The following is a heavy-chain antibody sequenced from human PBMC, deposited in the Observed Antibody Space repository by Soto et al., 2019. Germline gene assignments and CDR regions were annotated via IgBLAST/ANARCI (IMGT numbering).Heavy chain of an antibody. D-gene: IGHD6-19*01. J-gene: IGHJ4*02. CDR1: GGSISSYY. Sequence: SETLSLTCTVSGGSISSYYWSWIRQPPGKGLEWIGYIYYSGSTNYNPSLKSRVTISVDTSKNQFSLKLSSVTAADTAVYYCARDQDPHSGWLDYWGQGTLVTVSS. V-gene: IGHV4-59*01. CDR2: IYYSGST. CDR3: ARDQDPHSGWLDY.